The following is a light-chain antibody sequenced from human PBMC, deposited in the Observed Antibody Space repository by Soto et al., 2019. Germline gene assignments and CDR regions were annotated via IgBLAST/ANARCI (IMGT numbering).Light chain of an antibody. CDR2: DVT. CDR1: STDVGGYNY. V-gene: IGLV2-11*01. CDR3: CSYAETNTVV. Sequence: QSALTQPRSVSGSPGQSVTISCTGTSTDVGGYNYVSWYQQYSGKAPKVLIYDVTKRPSGVPDRFSGSKSGDTASLTISGLQADDEADYYCCSYAETNTVVFGTGTKVTV. J-gene: IGLJ1*01.